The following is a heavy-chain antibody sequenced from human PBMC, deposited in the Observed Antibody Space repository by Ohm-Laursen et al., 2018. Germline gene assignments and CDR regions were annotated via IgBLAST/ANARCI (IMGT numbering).Heavy chain of an antibody. J-gene: IGHJ6*02. CDR3: ASILTGAYGMDV. CDR2: IKEDGSQK. D-gene: IGHD3-9*01. V-gene: IGHV3-7*01. CDR1: GFTFSTYW. Sequence: SLRLSCAASGFTFSTYWMTWVRQAPGKGLEWVANIKEDGSQKYYVDSVKGRFTISRDNAKNSLYLQMNSLRAEDTAVYYCASILTGAYGMDVWGQGTMVTVSS.